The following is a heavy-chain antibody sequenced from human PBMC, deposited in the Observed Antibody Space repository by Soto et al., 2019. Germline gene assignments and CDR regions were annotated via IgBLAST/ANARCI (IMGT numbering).Heavy chain of an antibody. CDR2: ISGSGGST. Sequence: PGGSLRLSCAASGFTFSSYAMSWVRQAPGKGLEWVSAISGSGGSTYYADSVKGRFTISRDNAKNSLYLQMNSLRAADTAAYYCARATQYYFDTSGYPTGPHFALDLWGQGTMVTVSS. V-gene: IGHV3-23*01. J-gene: IGHJ3*01. D-gene: IGHD3-22*01. CDR1: GFTFSSYA. CDR3: ARATQYYFDTSGYPTGPHFALDL.